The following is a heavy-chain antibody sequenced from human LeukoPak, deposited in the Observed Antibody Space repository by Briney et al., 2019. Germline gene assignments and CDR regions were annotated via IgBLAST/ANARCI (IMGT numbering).Heavy chain of an antibody. Sequence: PGGSLRLSCAASGFTFSNYAMHWVRQAPGKGLEWVAVISYDEADSVKGRFTISRDNSKNTLYLQMNSLRAEDTAVYYCARDQSYYDILTGPGGDYWGQGTLVTVSS. CDR2: ISYD. D-gene: IGHD3-9*01. CDR1: GFTFSNYA. J-gene: IGHJ4*02. V-gene: IGHV3-30*04. CDR3: ARDQSYYDILTGPGGDY.